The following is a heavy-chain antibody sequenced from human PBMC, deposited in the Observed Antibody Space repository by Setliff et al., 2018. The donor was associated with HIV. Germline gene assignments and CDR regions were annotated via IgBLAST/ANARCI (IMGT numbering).Heavy chain of an antibody. J-gene: IGHJ4*02. V-gene: IGHV1-69*05. D-gene: IGHD2-8*01. CDR3: ARIVALNGYPSDY. Sequence: GASVKVSCKVSGGTFTRNCISWVRQAPGQGLEWMGGILPFFDTANYAQKFQGRVTMTIDTSTSTAYMELRSLGSDDTAVYYCARIVALNGYPSDYWGQGTLVTVSS. CDR2: ILPFFDTA. CDR1: GGTFTRNC.